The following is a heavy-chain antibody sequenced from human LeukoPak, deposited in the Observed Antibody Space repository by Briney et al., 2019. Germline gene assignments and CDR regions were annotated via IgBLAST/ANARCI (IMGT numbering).Heavy chain of an antibody. CDR2: ISSSGSTI. CDR3: ATVEMATIALDY. V-gene: IGHV3-11*01. J-gene: IGHJ4*02. Sequence: GGSLRLSCAASGFTFSDYYMSWIRQAPGKGLEWVSYISSSGSTIYYADSVKGRFTISRDNAKNSLYLQMNSLRAEDTAVYYCATVEMATIALDYWGQGTLVSVSS. D-gene: IGHD5-24*01. CDR1: GFTFSDYY.